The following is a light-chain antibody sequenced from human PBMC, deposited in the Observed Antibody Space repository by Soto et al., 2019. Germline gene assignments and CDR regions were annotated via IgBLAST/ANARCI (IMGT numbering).Light chain of an antibody. Sequence: DIQMTQSPSSLSASLGDRVTITCRASQNIDNYLNWYQQKPGKAPNLLIYATSTLQSGVPSRFSGSGSGTEFTLTITSLQAEDFATYFCQESYTTPAVSFGGGTKVDIK. CDR3: QESYTTPAVS. CDR1: QNIDNY. J-gene: IGKJ4*01. CDR2: ATS. V-gene: IGKV1-39*01.